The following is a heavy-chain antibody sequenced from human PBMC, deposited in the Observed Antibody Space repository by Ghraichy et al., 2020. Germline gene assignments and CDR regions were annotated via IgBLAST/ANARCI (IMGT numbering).Heavy chain of an antibody. J-gene: IGHJ5*02. CDR1: GGSISSYY. D-gene: IGHD1-26*01. Sequence: SETLSLTCTVSGGSISSYYWSWIRQPPGKGLEWIGYIYYSGSTNYNPSLKSRVTISVDTSKNQFSLKLSSVTAADTAVYYCARSPLRELLPWFDPWGQGTLVTVSS. CDR3: ARSPLRELLPWFDP. CDR2: IYYSGST. V-gene: IGHV4-59*01.